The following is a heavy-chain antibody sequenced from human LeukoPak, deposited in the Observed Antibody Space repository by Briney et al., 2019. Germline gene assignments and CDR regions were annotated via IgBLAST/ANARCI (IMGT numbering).Heavy chain of an antibody. D-gene: IGHD5-12*01. CDR3: AREGMVATFDY. J-gene: IGHJ4*02. CDR2: ISSGSSYI. CDR1: GFTFSSYS. Sequence: GGSLRLSCAASGFTFSSYSMNWVRQAPGKGLEWVSSISSGSSYIYYADSVKGRFTISRDKAKNSLYLQMNSLRAEDTAIYYCAREGMVATFDYWGQGTLVTVSS. V-gene: IGHV3-21*01.